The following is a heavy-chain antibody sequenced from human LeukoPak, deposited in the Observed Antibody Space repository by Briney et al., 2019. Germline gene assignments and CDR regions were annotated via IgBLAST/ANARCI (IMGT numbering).Heavy chain of an antibody. V-gene: IGHV3-7*01. CDR1: GFTFSNYW. CDR2: IKQDGSEK. D-gene: IGHD6-19*01. J-gene: IGHJ4*02. Sequence: PGGSLRLSCAASGFTFSNYWMSWVRQAPGKGLEWVANIKQDGSEKYYVDSVKGRFTISRDNAKKSLYLQMNSLRVEDTAVYYCARESDVAGSDYWGQGTLLTVSS. CDR3: ARESDVAGSDY.